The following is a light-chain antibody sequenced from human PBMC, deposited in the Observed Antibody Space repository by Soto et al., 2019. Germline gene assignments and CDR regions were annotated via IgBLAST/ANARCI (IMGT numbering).Light chain of an antibody. Sequence: DIQMTPSPSSLSASVGERGTMTWRATQRISYYLNWFQQKPGRAPKLLIYAASSLEAGVPSRYSGSGSGTDFTLTISSLQPEDFATYYCQQSYSTPFTFGQGTRLEIK. CDR3: QQSYSTPFT. CDR2: AAS. CDR1: QRISYY. V-gene: IGKV1-39*01. J-gene: IGKJ5*01.